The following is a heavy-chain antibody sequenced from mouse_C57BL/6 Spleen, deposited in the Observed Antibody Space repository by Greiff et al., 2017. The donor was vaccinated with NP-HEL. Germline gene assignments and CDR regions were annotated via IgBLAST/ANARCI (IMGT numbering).Heavy chain of an antibody. J-gene: IGHJ2*01. CDR2: IDPSDSET. Sequence: QVQLQQPGAELVRPGSSVKLSCKASGYTFTSYWMHWVKQRPIQGLEWIGNIDPSDSETHYNQKFKDKATLTVDKSSSTAYMQLSSLTSEDSAVYYSAREDYYGYDGGYYFDYWGQGATLTVSS. D-gene: IGHD2-2*01. V-gene: IGHV1-52*01. CDR3: AREDYYGYDGGYYFDY. CDR1: GYTFTSYW.